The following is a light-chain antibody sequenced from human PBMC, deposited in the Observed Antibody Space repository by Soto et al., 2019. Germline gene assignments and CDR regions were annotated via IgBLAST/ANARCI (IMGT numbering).Light chain of an antibody. J-gene: IGKJ4*01. CDR2: DAS. V-gene: IGKV1-5*01. Sequence: DIQMTQSPSTLSASVGDTVTVTCRTSQSVSGWLAWYQQKPGEAPKLLIYDASSRATGVPARFSGSGSGTEFTLTISRLQSEDFAVYYCQQYSSGPPLTFGGGTKGDI. CDR1: QSVSGW. CDR3: QQYSSGPPLT.